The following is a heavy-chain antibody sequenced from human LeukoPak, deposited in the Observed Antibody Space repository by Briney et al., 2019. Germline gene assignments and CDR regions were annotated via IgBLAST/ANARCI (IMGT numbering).Heavy chain of an antibody. CDR2: IYYSGST. J-gene: IGHJ3*02. CDR3: ARVDSSGDYAFDI. Sequence: PSETLSLTCTVSGGSISSYYWSWIRQPPGKGLEWIGYIYYSGSTNYNPSLKSRVTISVDTSKNQFSLKLSSVTAADTAVYYCARVDSSGDYAFDIWGQGTMVTVSS. CDR1: GGSISSYY. D-gene: IGHD3-22*01. V-gene: IGHV4-59*08.